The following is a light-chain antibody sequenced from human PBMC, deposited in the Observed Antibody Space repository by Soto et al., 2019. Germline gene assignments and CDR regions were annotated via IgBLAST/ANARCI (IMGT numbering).Light chain of an antibody. Sequence: EVVMTQSPATLSVSPGERATLSCRASQSVSSRLAWYQQKPGQAPRLLIYDASTRATGFPARFSGSGSGTEFSLTISSLQSEDFAVYYCQQYNNWPRTFGQGTKLEIK. V-gene: IGKV3-15*01. CDR2: DAS. J-gene: IGKJ2*01. CDR3: QQYNNWPRT. CDR1: QSVSSR.